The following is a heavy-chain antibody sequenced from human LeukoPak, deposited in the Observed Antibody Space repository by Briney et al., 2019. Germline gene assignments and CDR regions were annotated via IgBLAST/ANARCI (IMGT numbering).Heavy chain of an antibody. D-gene: IGHD4-17*01. Sequence: GASVKVSCKASGGTFSSYAISWVRQAPGQGLEWMGGIIPIFGTANYAQKFQGRVTITADKSTSTAYMELSSLRSEDTAVYYRARGTPPHYYGDLDYWGQGTLVTVSS. CDR1: GGTFSSYA. V-gene: IGHV1-69*06. CDR2: IIPIFGTA. J-gene: IGHJ4*02. CDR3: ARGTPPHYYGDLDY.